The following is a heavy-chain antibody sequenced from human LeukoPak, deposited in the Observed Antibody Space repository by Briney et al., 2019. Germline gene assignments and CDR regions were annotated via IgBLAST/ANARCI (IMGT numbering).Heavy chain of an antibody. J-gene: IGHJ4*02. Sequence: GGSLRLSCVAAGFTFNKFGMNWVRQAPAGGLPWVSSIVKTFSNYVVSDVSTYYADSVKGRFTISRDDSKNTVYLQMNSVRPDDTALYYCTKGLGHGSGTAYFDYWGQGILVTVSS. CDR1: GFTFNKFG. D-gene: IGHD3-10*01. CDR2: IVKTFSNYVVSDVST. CDR3: TKGLGHGSGTAYFDY. V-gene: IGHV3-23*01.